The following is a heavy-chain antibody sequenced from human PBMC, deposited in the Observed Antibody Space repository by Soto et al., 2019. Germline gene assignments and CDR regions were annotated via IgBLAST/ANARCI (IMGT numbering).Heavy chain of an antibody. CDR1: GDSVSSNSAA. Sequence: QVQLQQSGPGLVKPSQTLSLTCDISGDSVSSNSAAWNWIRQTPSRGLEWRGRTYYRSKWYINYAVSVKSRITGNPDTSKNQFSLQLNSVTPEDTAVYYCARGSWDDVTGHYYMDVWGKGTTVTVSS. D-gene: IGHD1-1*01. CDR3: ARGSWDDVTGHYYMDV. CDR2: TYYRSKWYI. J-gene: IGHJ6*03. V-gene: IGHV6-1*01.